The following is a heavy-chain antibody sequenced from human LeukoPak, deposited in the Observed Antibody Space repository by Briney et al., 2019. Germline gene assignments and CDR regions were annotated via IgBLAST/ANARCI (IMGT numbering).Heavy chain of an antibody. J-gene: IGHJ3*02. D-gene: IGHD3-22*01. Sequence: ASVKASCKASGYTFTGCYMHWVRQAPGQGLEWMGWINPNSGGTNYAQKFQGRVTMTRDTSISTAYMELSRLRSDDTAVYYCARGPRYYYDSRGAFDIWGQGTMVTVSS. V-gene: IGHV1-2*02. CDR1: GYTFTGCY. CDR2: INPNSGGT. CDR3: ARGPRYYYDSRGAFDI.